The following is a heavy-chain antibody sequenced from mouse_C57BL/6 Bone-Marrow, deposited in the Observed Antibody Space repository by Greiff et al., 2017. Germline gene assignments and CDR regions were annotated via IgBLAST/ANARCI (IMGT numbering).Heavy chain of an antibody. D-gene: IGHD1-1*01. CDR2: IDPSDSET. Sequence: QVQLHQPGAELVRPGSSVKLSCKASGYTFTSYWMHWVKQRPIQGLEWIGNIDPSDSETHYNQKFKDKATLTVDKSSSTAYMQLSSLTSEDSAVYYCATITTVVAVDYWGQGTTLTVSS. J-gene: IGHJ2*01. V-gene: IGHV1-52*01. CDR1: GYTFTSYW. CDR3: ATITTVVAVDY.